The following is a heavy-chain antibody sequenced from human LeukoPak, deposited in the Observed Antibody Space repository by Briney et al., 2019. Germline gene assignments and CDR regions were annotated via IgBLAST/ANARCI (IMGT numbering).Heavy chain of an antibody. J-gene: IGHJ4*02. CDR2: ISSSSSTI. CDR1: GFTFSSYS. Sequence: PGGSLRLSCAASGFTFSSYSMNWVRQAPGKGLEWVSYISSSSSTIYYADSVKGRFTISRDNAKNSLYLQMNSLRAEDTAVYYCARAMKSEWFGEIGIDYWGQGTLVTVSS. D-gene: IGHD3-10*01. CDR3: ARAMKSEWFGEIGIDY. V-gene: IGHV3-48*04.